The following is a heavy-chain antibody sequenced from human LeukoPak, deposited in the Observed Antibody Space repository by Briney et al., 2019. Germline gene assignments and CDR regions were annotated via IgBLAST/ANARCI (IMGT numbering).Heavy chain of an antibody. CDR2: ISSSGSNI. CDR3: ASSIVATLDY. Sequence: GGSLRLSCTASGFTFSSYEMNWVRQAPGKGLEWVSYISSSGSNIYYADSVKGRFTISRDNAKNSLFLQMNSRRAEDTAVYYCASSIVATLDYWGQGTLVTVSS. CDR1: GFTFSSYE. V-gene: IGHV3-48*03. J-gene: IGHJ4*02. D-gene: IGHD5-12*01.